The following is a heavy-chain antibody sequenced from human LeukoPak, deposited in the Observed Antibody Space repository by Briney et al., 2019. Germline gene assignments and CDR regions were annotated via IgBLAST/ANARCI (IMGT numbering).Heavy chain of an antibody. J-gene: IGHJ6*02. CDR2: IKEDGSEK. CDR3: ARDYGMDV. V-gene: IGHV3-7*01. Sequence: GGSLRLSCVASGCTIISYWMSWVRQAPGKGLEWVASIKEDGSEKYYVDSVKGRFTISRDNAKNSLYLQMNSLRAEDTAVYYCARDYGMDVWGQGTTVTVSS. CDR1: GCTIISYW.